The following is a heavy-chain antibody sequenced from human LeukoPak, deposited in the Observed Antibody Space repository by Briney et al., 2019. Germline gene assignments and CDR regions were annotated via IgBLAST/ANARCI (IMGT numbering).Heavy chain of an antibody. CDR3: AIYMVLRFLEEGYYGMDV. CDR2: ITPILGIA. V-gene: IGHV1-69*04. CDR1: GGTFSSYA. J-gene: IGHJ6*02. D-gene: IGHD3-3*01. Sequence: GASVKVSCKASGGTFSSYAISWVRQAPGRGLEWMGRITPILGIANYAQKFQGRVTITADKSTSTAYMELSSLRSEDTAVYYCAIYMVLRFLEEGYYGMDVWGQGTTVTVSS.